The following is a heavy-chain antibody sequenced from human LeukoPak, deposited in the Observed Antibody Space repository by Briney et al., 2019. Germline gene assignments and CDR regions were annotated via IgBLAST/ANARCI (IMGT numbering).Heavy chain of an antibody. Sequence: GGSLRLSCAASGFTFSSYAMNWVRQAPGKGLEWVTYISSSGSTIYYADSVKGRFTISRDNAKNSLYLQMNSLRAEDTAVYYCARQGQQQLYYYYYMDVWGKGTTVTISS. CDR2: ISSSGSTI. J-gene: IGHJ6*03. CDR1: GFTFSSYA. V-gene: IGHV3-48*03. CDR3: ARQGQQQLYYYYYMDV. D-gene: IGHD6-13*01.